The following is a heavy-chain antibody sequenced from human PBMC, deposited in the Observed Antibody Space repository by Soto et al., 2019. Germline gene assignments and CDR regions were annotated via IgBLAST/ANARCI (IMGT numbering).Heavy chain of an antibody. V-gene: IGHV1-18*01. D-gene: IGHD3-22*01. J-gene: IGHJ3*01. CDR1: GYTFTNYG. CDR3: AKDSGGYFLGDDAFDV. Sequence: QVQLVQSGAEVKNPGASVKVSCKSSGYTFTNYGLTWVRQAPGQWLEWMGWVSTFNDNRNYAQKLQGRVTLTTDTSTNTAYMDLRSLRSDDTAVYYCAKDSGGYFLGDDAFDVWGQATMVIVAS. CDR2: VSTFNDNR.